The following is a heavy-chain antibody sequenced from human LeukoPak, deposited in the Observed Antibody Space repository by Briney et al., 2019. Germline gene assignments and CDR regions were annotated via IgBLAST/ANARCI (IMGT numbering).Heavy chain of an antibody. CDR1: GYTFTGYY. V-gene: IGHV1-2*02. D-gene: IGHD2-2*01. Sequence: ASVKVSCMASGYTFTGYYMHWVRQAPGQGLEWMGLINPNSGDTNYAQKFQGRVNMTRDTSISTAYMELSRLRSDDTAVYYCARVSVVVPAARGIDYYYYYGMDVWGQGTTVTVSS. CDR2: INPNSGDT. J-gene: IGHJ6*02. CDR3: ARVSVVVPAARGIDYYYYYGMDV.